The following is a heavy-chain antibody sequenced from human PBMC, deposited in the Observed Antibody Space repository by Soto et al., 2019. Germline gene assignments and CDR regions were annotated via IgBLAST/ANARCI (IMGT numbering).Heavy chain of an antibody. D-gene: IGHD6-6*01. J-gene: IGHJ4*02. V-gene: IGHV4-34*01. CDR2: INHSGST. Sequence: PSETLSLTCTVSGGSISSYYWSWIRQPPGKGLEWIGEINHSGSTNYNPSLKSRVTMSVDTSKNQFSLKLSSVTAADTAVYYCARTSRFDCWGQGTLVTVS. CDR1: GGSISSYY. CDR3: ARTSRFDC.